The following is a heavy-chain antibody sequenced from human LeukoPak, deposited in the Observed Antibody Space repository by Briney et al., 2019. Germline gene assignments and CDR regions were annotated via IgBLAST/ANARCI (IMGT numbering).Heavy chain of an antibody. V-gene: IGHV4-38-2*02. D-gene: IGHD3-10*01. CDR2: MHSSGST. CDR3: ARRTGTHLPNWFDP. Sequence: SETLSLTCTVSGYSISSGYYCGWIRQPPGKGLEWIGSMHSSGSTYYNPSLQSRVTISVDTSKNQFSLKLSSVTAADTAVYYCARRTGTHLPNWFDPWGQGTLVTVSS. CDR1: GYSISSGYY. J-gene: IGHJ5*02.